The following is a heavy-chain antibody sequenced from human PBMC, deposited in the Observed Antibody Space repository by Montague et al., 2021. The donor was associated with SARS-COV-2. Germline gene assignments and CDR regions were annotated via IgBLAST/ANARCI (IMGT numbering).Heavy chain of an antibody. J-gene: IGHJ4*02. V-gene: IGHV6-1*01. Sequence: CAISGDSVSTNSGTWNWVRLSPSRGLEWLGRTYYCSVWYSDYSVSVKSRISINPDTSKNQFSLQLNSVTPEDTAVYYCARAERGSCGDGNCYQYFFNYWGQGTLVTVSS. CDR3: ARAERGSCGDGNCYQYFFNY. CDR2: TYYCSVWYS. D-gene: IGHD2-15*01. CDR1: GDSVSTNSGT.